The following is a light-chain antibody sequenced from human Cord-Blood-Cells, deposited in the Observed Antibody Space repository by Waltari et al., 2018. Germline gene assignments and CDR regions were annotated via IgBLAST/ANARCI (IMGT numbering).Light chain of an antibody. Sequence: ISCTGTSSDVGSYNLVSWYQQHPGKAPKLMIYEGSKRPSGVSNRFSGSKSGNTASLTISGLQAEDEADYYCCSYAGSSTFEVFGGGTKLTVL. CDR1: SSDVGSYNL. CDR3: CSYAGSSTFEV. CDR2: EGS. J-gene: IGLJ2*01. V-gene: IGLV2-23*03.